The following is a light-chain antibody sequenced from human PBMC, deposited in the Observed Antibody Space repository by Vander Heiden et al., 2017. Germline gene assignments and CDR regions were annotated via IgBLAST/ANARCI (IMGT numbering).Light chain of an antibody. J-gene: IGKJ2*01. CDR3: QQYYRSPKT. Sequence: DKVMTQPPASLVVSLVERATINCKSSQSVLYRSNNKNYLAWYQQKPGQPPKLLIYWASIREFGFPERFSGSGSGTDFTLTISSLQAEDVAVYYCQQYYRSPKTFGQGTKLEIK. CDR1: QSVLYRSNNKNY. CDR2: WAS. V-gene: IGKV4-1*01.